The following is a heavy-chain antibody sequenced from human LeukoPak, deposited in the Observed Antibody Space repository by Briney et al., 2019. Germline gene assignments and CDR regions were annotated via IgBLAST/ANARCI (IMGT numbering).Heavy chain of an antibody. CDR1: GFTFSDYY. D-gene: IGHD2-2*01. V-gene: IGHV3-11*06. Sequence: GGSLRLSCAASGFTFSDYYMSWIRQAPGKGLEWVSYISSSSSYTNYADSVKGRFTISRDNAKNSLYLQMNSLRAEDTAVYYCARVPGHCSSTSCYVYFDYWGQGTLVTVSS. CDR3: ARVPGHCSSTSCYVYFDY. J-gene: IGHJ4*02. CDR2: ISSSSSYT.